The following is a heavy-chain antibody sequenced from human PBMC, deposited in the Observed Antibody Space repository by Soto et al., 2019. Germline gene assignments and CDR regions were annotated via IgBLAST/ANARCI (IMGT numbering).Heavy chain of an antibody. CDR3: AREYYYDSSGYYWSSGMDV. Sequence: SETLSLTCTVSGGSLSRYYWRWIRQPPGKGLEWTGYIYYSGSTNYNPSLKSRVTISVDTSKNQFPLKLSSVTAADTAVYYCAREYYYDSSGYYWSSGMDVWGQGTTVTVSS. CDR1: GGSLSRYY. J-gene: IGHJ6*02. CDR2: IYYSGST. V-gene: IGHV4-59*01. D-gene: IGHD3-22*01.